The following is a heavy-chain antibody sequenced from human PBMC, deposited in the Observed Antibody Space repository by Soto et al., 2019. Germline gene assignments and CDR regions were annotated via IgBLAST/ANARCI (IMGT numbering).Heavy chain of an antibody. CDR1: GGSISSGGYY. D-gene: IGHD6-25*01. V-gene: IGHV4-31*03. J-gene: IGHJ4*02. CDR2: IYYSGST. Sequence: QVQLQESGPGLVKPSQTLSLTCTVSGGSISSGGYYWSWIRQHPGKGLEWIGYIYYSGSTYYNPSLKSRLTRSVDTSKNQFSLKLSSVTAAGTAVYYCARSAGGILTDFDYWGQGTLVTVSS. CDR3: ARSAGGILTDFDY.